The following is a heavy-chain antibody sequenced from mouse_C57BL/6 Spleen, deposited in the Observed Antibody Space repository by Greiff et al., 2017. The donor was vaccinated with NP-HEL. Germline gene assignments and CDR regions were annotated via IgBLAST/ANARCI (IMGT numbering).Heavy chain of an antibody. CDR2: IRSKSNNYAT. J-gene: IGHJ1*03. CDR1: GFSFNTYA. CDR3: VRQEWDYWYFDV. D-gene: IGHD1-3*01. Sequence: EVKLVESGGGLVQPKGSLKLSCAASGFSFNTYAMNWVRQAPGKGLEWVARIRSKSNNYATYYADSVKDRFTISRDDSESMLYLQMNNLKTEDTAMYYCVRQEWDYWYFDVWGTGTTVTVSS. V-gene: IGHV10-1*01.